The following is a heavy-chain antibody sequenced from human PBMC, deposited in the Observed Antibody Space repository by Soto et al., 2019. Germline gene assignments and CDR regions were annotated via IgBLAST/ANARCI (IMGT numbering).Heavy chain of an antibody. CDR3: VKGSDCSRCSCFARVDY. CDR1: GFNFNSYA. Sequence: EVQLLESGGGLVQPVGSLRLSCAASGFNFNSYAMNWVRQAPGKGLEWVSIISGSGGTTYYTDSVKGRFTISRDNYKNTLYLQMSRLRAEDTAVYYCVKGSDCSRCSCFARVDYWGQGTLVTVS. CDR2: ISGSGGTT. V-gene: IGHV3-23*01. D-gene: IGHD2-2*01. J-gene: IGHJ4*02.